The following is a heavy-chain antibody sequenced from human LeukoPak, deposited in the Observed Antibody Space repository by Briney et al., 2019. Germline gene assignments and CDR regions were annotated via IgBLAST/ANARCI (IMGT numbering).Heavy chain of an antibody. CDR2: ISAYNGNT. V-gene: IGHV1-18*01. J-gene: IGHJ5*02. Sequence: RASVKVSCKASGYTFTSYGISWVRQAPGQGLEWMGWISAYNGNTNYAQKLQGRVTMTTDTSTSTAYMELRSLRSDDTAVYYCVLVWFGEIFWFDPWGQGTLVTVSS. CDR1: GYTFTSYG. D-gene: IGHD3-10*01. CDR3: VLVWFGEIFWFDP.